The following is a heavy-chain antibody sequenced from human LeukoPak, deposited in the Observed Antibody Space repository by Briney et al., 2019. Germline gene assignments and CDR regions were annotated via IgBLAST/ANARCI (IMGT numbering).Heavy chain of an antibody. Sequence: ASVKVSCMPSGYTFTSYDINWVRQAPGQGLEWMGWINPNSGGTNYAQKFQGRVTMTRDTSISTAYMELSRLRSDDTAVYYCARDGGITGTNYWGQGTLVTVSS. V-gene: IGHV1-2*02. D-gene: IGHD1-20*01. CDR2: INPNSGGT. CDR3: ARDGGITGTNY. CDR1: GYTFTSYD. J-gene: IGHJ4*02.